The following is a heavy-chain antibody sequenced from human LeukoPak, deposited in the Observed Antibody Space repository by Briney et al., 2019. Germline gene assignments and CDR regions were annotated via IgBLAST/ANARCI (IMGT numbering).Heavy chain of an antibody. CDR1: GGSVTSGNYY. CDR3: AREPPGY. CDR2: IYTNGGA. Sequence: SETLSLTCTVSGGSVTSGNYYWNWIRQPAGKGLEWIGRIYTNGGASYNPSLKSRVTISIDASKNQFSLKLSSVAAADTAVYYCAREPPGYWGQGILVTVSS. V-gene: IGHV4-61*02. J-gene: IGHJ4*02.